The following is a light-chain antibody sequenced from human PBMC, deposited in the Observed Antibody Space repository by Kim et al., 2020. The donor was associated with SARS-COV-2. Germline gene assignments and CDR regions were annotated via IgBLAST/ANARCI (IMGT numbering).Light chain of an antibody. J-gene: IGKJ2*01. Sequence: DIQMTQSPSSLSASVGDRVTITCRASQGIRNFLAWYQQKPGKVPKLLIYAASSLLFGVPSRFSGSVSGTNFTLTISSLQPEDVATYYCQKFHNAPRTFGQGTKLEI. V-gene: IGKV1-27*01. CDR1: QGIRNF. CDR3: QKFHNAPRT. CDR2: AAS.